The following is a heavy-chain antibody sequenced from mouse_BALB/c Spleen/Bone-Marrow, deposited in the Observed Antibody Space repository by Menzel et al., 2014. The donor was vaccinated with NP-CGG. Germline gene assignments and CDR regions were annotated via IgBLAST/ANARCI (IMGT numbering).Heavy chain of an antibody. Sequence: EVQLQESGGGLVQPGGSRKLSCAASGFTFSSFGMHWVLQAPEKGLEWVAYISSGSGTVYYADKVMGRFTISRDNPKNTLFLQMTSLRSEDTAMYYCARSGSSSGYFDYWGQGTTLTVSS. V-gene: IGHV5-17*02. D-gene: IGHD1-1*01. CDR1: GFTFSSFG. J-gene: IGHJ2*01. CDR3: ARSGSSSGYFDY. CDR2: ISSGSGTV.